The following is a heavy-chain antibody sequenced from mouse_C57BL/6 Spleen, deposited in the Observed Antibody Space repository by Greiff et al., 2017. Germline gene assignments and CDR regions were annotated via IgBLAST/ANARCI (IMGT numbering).Heavy chain of an antibody. CDR2: IYPGDGDT. J-gene: IGHJ1*03. V-gene: IGHV1-82*01. Sequence: QVQLQQSGPELVKPGASVKISCKASGYAFSSSWMNWVKQRPGKGLEWIGRIYPGDGDTNYNGKFKGKATLTADKASITAYMQLSSLTSEDSAVYFCARGNTYGWYFDVWGTGTTVTVSS. CDR3: ARGNTYGWYFDV. D-gene: IGHD2-10*02. CDR1: GYAFSSSW.